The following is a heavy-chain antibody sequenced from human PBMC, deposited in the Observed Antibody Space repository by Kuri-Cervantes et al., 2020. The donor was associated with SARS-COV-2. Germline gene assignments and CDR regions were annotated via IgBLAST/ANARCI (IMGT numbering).Heavy chain of an antibody. CDR3: AKAHGWGNTDFDY. Sequence: ETLSLTCIVSGGSIASSYWSWVRQAPGKGLEWVSVICSGGSSTYYADSVKGRFTISRDNSKNTLDLQMNSLRGDDTAVYYCAKAHGWGNTDFDYWGRGTLVTVSS. CDR1: GGSIASSY. CDR2: ICSGGSST. V-gene: IGHV3-23*03. D-gene: IGHD3-10*01. J-gene: IGHJ4*02.